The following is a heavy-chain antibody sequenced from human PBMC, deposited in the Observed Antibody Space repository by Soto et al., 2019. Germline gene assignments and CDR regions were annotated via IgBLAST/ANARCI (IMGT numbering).Heavy chain of an antibody. CDR3: ASSPGIAVAGEFYY. V-gene: IGHV1-69*01. Sequence: QVQQVQSGAEVQKPGSSVKVSCKASGGTFSSYAISWVRQAPGQGLEWMGGIIPIFGTANYAQKFQGRVTITADESTSTAYMELSSLGSEDTAMYYWASSPGIAVAGEFYYWCQGTLVTVSS. CDR2: IIPIFGTA. CDR1: GGTFSSYA. J-gene: IGHJ4*02. D-gene: IGHD6-19*01.